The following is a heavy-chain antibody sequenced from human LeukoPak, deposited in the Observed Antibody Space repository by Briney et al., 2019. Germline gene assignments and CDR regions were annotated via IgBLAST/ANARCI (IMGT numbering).Heavy chain of an antibody. D-gene: IGHD2-21*02. V-gene: IGHV3-21*06. J-gene: IGHJ4*02. CDR1: GFTFSSYS. CDR2: ITRSNYI. CDR3: ARGSKVVLTALFDS. Sequence: GGSLRLSCAASGFTFSSYSMSWVRQAPGKGLEWVSSITRSNYIYYADSVKGRFTISRDNAKNSLYLQMNSLRAEDTAVYYCARGSKVVLTALFDSWGQGTLVTVSS.